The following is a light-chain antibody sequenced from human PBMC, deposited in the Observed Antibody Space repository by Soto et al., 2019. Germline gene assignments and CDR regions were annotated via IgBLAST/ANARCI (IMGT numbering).Light chain of an antibody. J-gene: IGLJ2*01. V-gene: IGLV1-47*01. CDR2: RSN. CDR3: AAWDDSLSGQV. CDR1: TSNIGTNS. Sequence: QSVLTQPPSASGTPGQRVTVSCSGSTSNIGTNSVFWYQHLPGTAPKLLIYRSNQRASGVPDRFSGSKSGTSASLAISGLRSEDVADYYCAAWDDSLSGQVFGGGTKLTVL.